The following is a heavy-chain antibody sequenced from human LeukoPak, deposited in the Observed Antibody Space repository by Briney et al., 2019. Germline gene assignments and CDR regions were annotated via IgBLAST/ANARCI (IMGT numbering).Heavy chain of an antibody. V-gene: IGHV3-23*01. D-gene: IGHD3-16*01. Sequence: GGSLRLSCAASGYTFSNSAMGWVRQAPGKGLEWVSSISDSGSGTFYPDSVKGRFTIPRDNSKNMLYLQMNSLRIDDTAVYYCAKRQLRGDSSYYFDYWGPGTLVTVSS. CDR2: ISDSGSGT. J-gene: IGHJ4*02. CDR3: AKRQLRGDSSYYFDY. CDR1: GYTFSNSA.